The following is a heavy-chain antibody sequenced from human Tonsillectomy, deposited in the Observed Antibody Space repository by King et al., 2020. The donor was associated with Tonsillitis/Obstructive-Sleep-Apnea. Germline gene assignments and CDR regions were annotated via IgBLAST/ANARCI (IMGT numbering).Heavy chain of an antibody. V-gene: IGHV1-18*01. CDR2: ISPYNGNT. CDR3: ARGGVSVTTPWFDP. CDR1: GYTFTSYG. J-gene: IGHJ5*02. D-gene: IGHD4-11*01. Sequence: VQLVQSRAEVKQPGASVKVSCKASGYTFTSYGISWLRQAPGQGLEWMAWISPYNGNTNYAQNLQGRVTMTTDTYTSTAYMELRSLRSDDTAVYYCARGGVSVTTPWFDPWGQGTLVTVSS.